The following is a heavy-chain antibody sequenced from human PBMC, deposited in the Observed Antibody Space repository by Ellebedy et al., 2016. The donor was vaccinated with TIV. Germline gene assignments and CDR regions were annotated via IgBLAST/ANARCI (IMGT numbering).Heavy chain of an antibody. J-gene: IGHJ5*02. CDR3: ARHPDSSNWYIVWWFDP. CDR1: GGSISSRSYY. Sequence: MPSETLSLTCTVSGGSISSRSYYWGWIRQPPGKGLEWIGSIYYSGSTYYNPSLKSRVTISVDTSENQFSLKLSSVTAADTAVYYCARHPDSSNWYIVWWFDPWGQGTLVTVSS. D-gene: IGHD6-13*01. CDR2: IYYSGST. V-gene: IGHV4-39*01.